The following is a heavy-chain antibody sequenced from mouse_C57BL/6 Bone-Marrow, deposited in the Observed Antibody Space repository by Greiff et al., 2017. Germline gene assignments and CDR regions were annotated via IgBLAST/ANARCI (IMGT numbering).Heavy chain of an antibody. J-gene: IGHJ2*01. D-gene: IGHD1-1*01. CDR1: GYAFSSYW. Sequence: QVQLQQSGAELVKPGASVKISCKASGYAFSSYWMNWVKQRPGKGLEWIGQIYPGDGDTNYNGKFKGKATLTADKSSSTAYMQLSSLTSEDSAVYFCARALDYGSSPYCDYWGQGTTLTVSS. CDR3: ARALDYGSSPYCDY. V-gene: IGHV1-80*01. CDR2: IYPGDGDT.